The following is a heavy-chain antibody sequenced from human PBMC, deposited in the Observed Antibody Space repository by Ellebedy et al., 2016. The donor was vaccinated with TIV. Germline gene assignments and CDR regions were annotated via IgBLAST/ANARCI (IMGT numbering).Heavy chain of an antibody. Sequence: GESLKISCAASGLTFSEAWMNWVRQAPGKGLEWVSAISGSGGSTYNADSVKGRFTISRDNSKNTLYLQMNSLRAEDTAVYYCAKDRYYGSGSYSDYWGQGTLVTVSS. CDR1: GLTFSEAW. CDR2: ISGSGGST. CDR3: AKDRYYGSGSYSDY. V-gene: IGHV3-23*01. D-gene: IGHD3-10*01. J-gene: IGHJ4*02.